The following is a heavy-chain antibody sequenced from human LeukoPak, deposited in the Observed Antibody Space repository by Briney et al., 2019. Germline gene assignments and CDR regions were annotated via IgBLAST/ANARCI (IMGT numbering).Heavy chain of an antibody. CDR1: GFTFSSYA. J-gene: IGHJ4*02. CDR3: ARDLDEYVWGSYPYDY. CDR2: ISYDGSNK. V-gene: IGHV3-30*04. D-gene: IGHD3-16*02. Sequence: GRSLRLSCAASGFTFSSYAMHWVRQAPGKGLEWVAVISYDGSNKYYADSVKGRFTISRDNSKNTLYLQMNSLRAEDMAVYYCARDLDEYVWGSYPYDYWGQGTLVTVSS.